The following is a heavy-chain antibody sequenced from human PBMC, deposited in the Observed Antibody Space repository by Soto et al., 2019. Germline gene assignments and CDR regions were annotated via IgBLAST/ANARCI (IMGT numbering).Heavy chain of an antibody. D-gene: IGHD2-15*01. Sequence: SVKVSCEASGGTFSSYAISWVRQAPGQGLEWMGGIIPIFGTANYAQKFQGRVTITADKSTSTAYMELSSLRSEDTAVYYCARVGVFDVVVVPYGMDVWGKGPTVTV. V-gene: IGHV1-69*06. CDR3: ARVGVFDVVVVPYGMDV. J-gene: IGHJ6*04. CDR2: IIPIFGTA. CDR1: GGTFSSYA.